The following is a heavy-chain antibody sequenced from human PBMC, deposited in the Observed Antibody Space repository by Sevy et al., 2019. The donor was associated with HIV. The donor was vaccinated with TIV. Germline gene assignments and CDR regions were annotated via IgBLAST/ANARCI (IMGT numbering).Heavy chain of an antibody. CDR3: AQARWRAPRGLYYYGMDV. CDR1: GFTFSSYG. V-gene: IGHV3-30*18. D-gene: IGHD3-10*01. CDR2: ISYDGSNK. J-gene: IGHJ6*02. Sequence: GGSLRLSCAASGFTFSSYGMHWVRQAPGKGLEWVAVISYDGSNKYYADSVKGRFTISRDNSKNTLYLQMNSLRAEDTAVYYCAQARWRAPRGLYYYGMDVWDQGTTVTVSS.